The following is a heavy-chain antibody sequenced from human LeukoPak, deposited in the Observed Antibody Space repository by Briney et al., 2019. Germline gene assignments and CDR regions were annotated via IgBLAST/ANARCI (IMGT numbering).Heavy chain of an antibody. CDR1: GFTFSIYA. Sequence: GGSLRLSCAASGFTFSIYAMNWVRQAPGKVLEWVSYISSRSSTIFYADSVKGRFSISRDNANYSLYLQMNSLRAEDTAVYYCVRDSGSSYGYYFLHWGQGTLVTVSS. J-gene: IGHJ1*01. CDR2: ISSRSSTI. D-gene: IGHD1-26*01. V-gene: IGHV3-48*04. CDR3: VRDSGSSYGYYFLH.